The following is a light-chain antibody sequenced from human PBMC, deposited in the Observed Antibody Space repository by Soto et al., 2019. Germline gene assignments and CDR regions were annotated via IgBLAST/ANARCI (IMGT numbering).Light chain of an antibody. V-gene: IGKV1-33*01. Sequence: DIQMTQSPSSLSASVGDRITITCQASQDISDSLNWYQQKPGRAPHLLIYDASNLETGVPSRFSGSGSGTDFTFTITGLQPEDIATYYCHQYTNPPLTVGGGTKVEIK. J-gene: IGKJ4*01. CDR3: HQYTNPPLT. CDR1: QDISDS. CDR2: DAS.